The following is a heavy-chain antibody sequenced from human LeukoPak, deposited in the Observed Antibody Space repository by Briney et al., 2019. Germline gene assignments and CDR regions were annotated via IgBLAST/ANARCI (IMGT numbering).Heavy chain of an antibody. CDR1: GGSISSYY. D-gene: IGHD5-12*01. Sequence: PSETLSLTCTVSGGSISSYYWSWIRQPPGKGLEWIGYIYYSGSTNYNPPLKSRVTISVDTSKNQFSLKLSSVTAADTAVYYCARDSGYDVGYYYYMDVWGKGTTVTISS. V-gene: IGHV4-59*01. CDR2: IYYSGST. J-gene: IGHJ6*03. CDR3: ARDSGYDVGYYYYMDV.